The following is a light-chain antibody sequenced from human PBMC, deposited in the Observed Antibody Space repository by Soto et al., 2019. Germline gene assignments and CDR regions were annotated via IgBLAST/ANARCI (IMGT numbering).Light chain of an antibody. V-gene: IGLV2-14*01. CDR1: SSDVGAYNY. J-gene: IGLJ1*01. CDR3: SSYTSSSSYV. Sequence: QSALTQPASVSGSPGQSITISCTGTSSDVGAYNYVSWYQQHPGKAPKLMIHDVSNRPSGVSNRFSGSKSGNTASLTISGLQAEDEADYYCSSYTSSSSYVFVTGTKVTVL. CDR2: DVS.